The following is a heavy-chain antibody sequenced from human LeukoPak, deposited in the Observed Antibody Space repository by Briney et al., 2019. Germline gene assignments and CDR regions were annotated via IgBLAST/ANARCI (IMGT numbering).Heavy chain of an antibody. CDR3: AREEIICSSSSCPLDY. Sequence: GASVKVSCKASGYTFTGYYIHWVRQAPGQGLEWAGWINPNSGGTSYTQKFQGWVTMTRDTSISTAYMELSRLRSDDTAVYYCAREEIICSSSSCPLDYWGQGTLVTVSS. J-gene: IGHJ4*02. D-gene: IGHD2-15*01. CDR2: INPNSGGT. V-gene: IGHV1-2*04. CDR1: GYTFTGYY.